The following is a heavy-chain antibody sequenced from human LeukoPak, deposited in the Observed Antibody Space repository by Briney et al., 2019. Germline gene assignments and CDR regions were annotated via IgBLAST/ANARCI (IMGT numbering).Heavy chain of an antibody. J-gene: IGHJ5*02. CDR2: IYYSGST. Sequence: SETLSLTCTVSGGSISSSSYYWGWIRQPPGKGLEWIGSIYYSGSTYYNPSLKSRVTISVDTSKNQFSLKLSSVTAADTAVYYCARGVVPAADWFDPWGQGTLVTVSS. CDR1: GGSISSSSYY. CDR3: ARGVVPAADWFDP. V-gene: IGHV4-39*01. D-gene: IGHD2-2*01.